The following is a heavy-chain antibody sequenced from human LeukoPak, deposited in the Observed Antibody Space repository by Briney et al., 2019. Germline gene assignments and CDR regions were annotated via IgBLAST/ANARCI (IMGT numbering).Heavy chain of an antibody. CDR3: AKDQDSSSWYGMDV. CDR2: ISYDGSNK. J-gene: IGHJ6*04. CDR1: GFTFSSYG. D-gene: IGHD6-13*01. Sequence: GGSRRLSCAAAGFTFSSYGMHWVRQAPGKGLEWVAVISYDGSNKYYADSVKGRFTISRDNSKNTLYLQMNSLRAEDTAVYYCAKDQDSSSWYGMDVWGKGTTVTVSS. V-gene: IGHV3-30*18.